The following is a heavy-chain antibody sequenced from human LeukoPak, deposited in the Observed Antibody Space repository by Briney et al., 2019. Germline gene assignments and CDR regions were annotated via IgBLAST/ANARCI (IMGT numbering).Heavy chain of an antibody. CDR1: GYTLTELS. D-gene: IGHD2-15*01. J-gene: IGHJ5*02. CDR2: FDPEDGET. Sequence: ASVKVSCKVSGYTLTELSMHWVRQAPGRGLEWMGGFDPEDGETIYAQKFQGRVTMTEDTSTDTAYMELSSLRSEDTAVYYCATGVCSGGSCTGDWFDPWGQGTLVTVSS. V-gene: IGHV1-24*01. CDR3: ATGVCSGGSCTGDWFDP.